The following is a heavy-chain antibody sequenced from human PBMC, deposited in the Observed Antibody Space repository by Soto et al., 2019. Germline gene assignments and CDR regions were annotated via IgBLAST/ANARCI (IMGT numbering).Heavy chain of an antibody. CDR2: FDPEDGET. Sequence: GASVKVSCKVSGYTLTELSMHWVRQAPGKGLEWMGGFDPEDGETIYAQKFQGRVTMTEDTSTDTAYMELSSLRSEDTAVYYCATDRTRRFDPGPANLNDYWGQGTLVTVSS. D-gene: IGHD3-3*01. CDR1: GYTLTELS. V-gene: IGHV1-24*01. CDR3: ATDRTRRFDPGPANLNDY. J-gene: IGHJ4*02.